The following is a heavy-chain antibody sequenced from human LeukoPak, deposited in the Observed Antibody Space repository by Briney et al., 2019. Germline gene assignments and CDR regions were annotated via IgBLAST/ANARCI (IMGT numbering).Heavy chain of an antibody. Sequence: SETLSLTCTVSGGSISTYYWSWIRQPPGKGLEWIGEINHSGSTNYNPSLKSRVTISVDTSKNQFSLKLSSVTAADTAVYYCARGLRQWLVFNWFDPWGQGTLVTVSS. CDR2: INHSGST. J-gene: IGHJ5*02. D-gene: IGHD6-19*01. CDR3: ARGLRQWLVFNWFDP. CDR1: GGSISTYY. V-gene: IGHV4-34*01.